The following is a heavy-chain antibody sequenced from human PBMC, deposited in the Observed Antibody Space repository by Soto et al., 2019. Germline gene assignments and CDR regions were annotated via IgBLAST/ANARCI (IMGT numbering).Heavy chain of an antibody. V-gene: IGHV4-34*01. CDR3: AGGYHWNYPVYYYYYMDV. Sequence: SETLSLTCAVYGGSFSGYYWSWIRQPPGKGLEWIGEINHSGSTNYNPSLKSRVTISVDTSKNQFSLKLSSVTAADTAVYYCAGGYHWNYPVYYYYYMDVWGKGTTVTVSS. CDR1: GGSFSGYY. D-gene: IGHD1-7*01. CDR2: INHSGST. J-gene: IGHJ6*03.